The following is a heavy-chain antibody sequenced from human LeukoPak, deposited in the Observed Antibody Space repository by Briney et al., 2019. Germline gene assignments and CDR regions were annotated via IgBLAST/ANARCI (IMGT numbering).Heavy chain of an antibody. V-gene: IGHV3-7*01. CDR1: GFTFSSYW. J-gene: IGHJ4*02. CDR2: INQDETEK. CDR3: VKPYYYSSGSLS. Sequence: GGSPRLSCGASGFTFSSYWMSWVRQAPGKGLEWVATINQDETEKYYVDSLTGRFTISRDNAKNSLSLQMNSLRADDTAVYYCVKPYYYSSGSLSWGQGTLVTVSS. D-gene: IGHD3-10*01.